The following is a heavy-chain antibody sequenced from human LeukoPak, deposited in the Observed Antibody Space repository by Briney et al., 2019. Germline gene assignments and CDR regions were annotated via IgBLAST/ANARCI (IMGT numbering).Heavy chain of an antibody. Sequence: GGSLRLSRAPSGFSLSKYWMIWVRQAPAKGLDWVANINQDGSEKNYVDSVKGRFTISRDNAKNSLYLQMNSVRAEDTAVYYCARARYCDYWGRGTLVTVSS. D-gene: IGHD2-15*01. CDR2: INQDGSEK. J-gene: IGHJ4*02. CDR3: ARARYCDY. V-gene: IGHV3-7*01. CDR1: GFSLSKYW.